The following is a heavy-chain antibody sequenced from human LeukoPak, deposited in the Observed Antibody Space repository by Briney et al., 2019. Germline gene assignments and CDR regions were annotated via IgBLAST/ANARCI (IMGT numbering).Heavy chain of an antibody. V-gene: IGHV1-2*06. D-gene: IGHD6-13*01. CDR2: INPNSGGT. J-gene: IGHJ4*02. Sequence: ASVNVSCKASGYTFTDYYMHWVRQAPGQGLEWMGRINPNSGGTNYAQDFQGRVTMTKDTSISTAYMELSRLRSDDTAVYYCATSSDSSSDYWGQGTLVTVSS. CDR3: ATSSDSSSDY. CDR1: GYTFTDYY.